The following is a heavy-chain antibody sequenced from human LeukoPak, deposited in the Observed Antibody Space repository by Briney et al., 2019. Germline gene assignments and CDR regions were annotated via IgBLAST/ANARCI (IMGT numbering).Heavy chain of an antibody. D-gene: IGHD4-17*01. Sequence: SETLSLTCTVSGYSISSGYYWGWIRQPPGKGLEWIGSIYHSGSTYYNPSLKSRVTISVDTSKNQFSLKLSSVTAADTAVYYCARLNDYVLYFDYWGQGTLVTVSS. V-gene: IGHV4-38-2*02. CDR1: GYSISSGYY. CDR3: ARLNDYVLYFDY. J-gene: IGHJ4*02. CDR2: IYHSGST.